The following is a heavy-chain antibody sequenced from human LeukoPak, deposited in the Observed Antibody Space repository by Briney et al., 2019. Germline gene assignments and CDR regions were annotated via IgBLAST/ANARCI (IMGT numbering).Heavy chain of an antibody. CDR3: ARERSYYGSGSYYENY. V-gene: IGHV3-21*01. D-gene: IGHD3-10*01. CDR1: GFTFSSYS. J-gene: IGHJ4*02. Sequence: SGGSLRLSCAASGFTFSSYSMNWVRQAPGKGLEWVSSISSSSSYIYYADSVKGRFTISRDSAKNSLYLQMNSLRAEDTAVYYCARERSYYGSGSYYENYWGQGTLVTVSS. CDR2: ISSSSSYI.